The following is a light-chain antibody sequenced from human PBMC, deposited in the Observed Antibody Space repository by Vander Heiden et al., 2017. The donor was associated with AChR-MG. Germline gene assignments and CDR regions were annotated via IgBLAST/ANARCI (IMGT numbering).Light chain of an antibody. V-gene: IGLV1-40*01. CDR3: QSYDSSLSGVV. Sequence: QSVLTQPPSVSGAPGQRVTISRTGSSSNIGAGYDVHWYQQLPGTAPKLLIYCNSNRPSGVPDRFSGSKSGTSASLAITGLQAEDGADYYFQSYDSSLSGVVFGGGTKLTVL. CDR2: CNS. J-gene: IGLJ2*01. CDR1: SSNIGAGYD.